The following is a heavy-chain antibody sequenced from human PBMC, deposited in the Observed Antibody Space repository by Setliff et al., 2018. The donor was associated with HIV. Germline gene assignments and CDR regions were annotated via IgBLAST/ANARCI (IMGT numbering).Heavy chain of an antibody. V-gene: IGHV3-11*01. Sequence: GGSLRLSCAASGFTFSDYYMSWIRQAPGEGLEWVSYISSSGSTIYYADSVKGRFTISRDNAKNSLYLQMNSLSAEDTAVYYCAGGRDYGDGPGFYGMDVWSQGTTVTVSS. CDR2: ISSSGSTI. CDR1: GFTFSDYY. CDR3: AGGRDYGDGPGFYGMDV. J-gene: IGHJ6*02. D-gene: IGHD4-17*01.